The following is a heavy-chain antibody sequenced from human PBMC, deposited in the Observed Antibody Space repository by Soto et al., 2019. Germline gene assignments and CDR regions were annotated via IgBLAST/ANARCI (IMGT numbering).Heavy chain of an antibody. CDR1: GYTFTSYA. CDR3: AIDLGSTRNWIDY. J-gene: IGHJ4*02. Sequence: GASVKVSCKASGYTFTSYAMHWVRQAPGQRLEWMGWINAGNGNTKYSQKFQGRVTITSDTSASTAYMELSSLRSEDTAVYYCAIDLGSTRNWIDYWGQGTLVTVSS. D-gene: IGHD1-1*01. CDR2: INAGNGNT. V-gene: IGHV1-3*01.